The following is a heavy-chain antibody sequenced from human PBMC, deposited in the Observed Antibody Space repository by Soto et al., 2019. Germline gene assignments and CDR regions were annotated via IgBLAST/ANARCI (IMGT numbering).Heavy chain of an antibody. CDR3: ARLALYSDYTAFDT. Sequence: GESQNISCKGSGYSFTSYWIGWVRQMPGKGLEWMGIIYPGDSDTRYSPSFQGQVTISADKSISTAYLQWSSLKASDTAMYYCARLALYSDYTAFDTLGQGTILTISS. CDR2: IYPGDSDT. D-gene: IGHD5-12*01. CDR1: GYSFTSYW. V-gene: IGHV5-51*01. J-gene: IGHJ3*02.